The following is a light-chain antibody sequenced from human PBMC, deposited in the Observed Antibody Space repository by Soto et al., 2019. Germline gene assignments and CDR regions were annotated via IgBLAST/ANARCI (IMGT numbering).Light chain of an antibody. V-gene: IGLV1-44*01. CDR2: NNN. Sequence: QAVVTQPPSASGTPGQGVTISCSGSSSNIGSNSVTWYQQLPGTAPKLLMYNNNPRPSGIPGRFSGSKSGTSASLAISGLQSEDEADYYCAAWDDSLNGWVFGGGTKVTVL. CDR1: SSNIGSNS. J-gene: IGLJ3*02. CDR3: AAWDDSLNGWV.